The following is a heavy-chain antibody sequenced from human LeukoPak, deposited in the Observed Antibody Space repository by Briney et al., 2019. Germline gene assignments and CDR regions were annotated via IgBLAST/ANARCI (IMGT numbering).Heavy chain of an antibody. J-gene: IGHJ4*02. CDR1: GGSIGSYY. D-gene: IGHD1/OR15-1a*01. Sequence: SETLSLTCTVSGGSIGSYYWSWIRQPPGKELEWIGYIYYSGSTNYNPSLKSRVTISVDTSKDQFSLKLSSVTAADTGVYYCAGGGTSLDYWGQGTLVTVSS. CDR3: AGGGTSLDY. CDR2: IYYSGST. V-gene: IGHV4-59*01.